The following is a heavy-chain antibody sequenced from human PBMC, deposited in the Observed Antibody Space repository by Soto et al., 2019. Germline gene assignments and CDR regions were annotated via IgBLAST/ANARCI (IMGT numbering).Heavy chain of an antibody. J-gene: IGHJ4*02. CDR3: AIGNPTGLVPLDS. D-gene: IGHD6-19*01. CDR2: INSDGSTT. CDR1: GFTFRLYW. V-gene: IGHV3-74*01. Sequence: PGGSLRLSCAASGFTFRLYWMYWVRQPPGKGLVVVSRINSDGSTTDYEDSVRGRFTVSRDNAKNTLFLQMNSLRVEDSAVYYCAIGNPTGLVPLDSWGQGILVTVSS.